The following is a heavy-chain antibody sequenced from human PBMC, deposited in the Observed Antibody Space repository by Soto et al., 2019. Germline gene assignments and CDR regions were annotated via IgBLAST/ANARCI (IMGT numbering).Heavy chain of an antibody. D-gene: IGHD2-21*01. V-gene: IGHV4-31*03. CDR3: AASCVGCGGFNYSAMDV. CDR2: IYYRGST. CDR1: GGSISSGGYY. J-gene: IGHJ6*02. Sequence: QVQLQESGPGLVKPSQTLSLTCTVSGGSISSGGYYWGWMRQHPGKGLEWIGYIYYRGSTYYNPSLKSRVTVSVDTSKNQFSLKLSCVTAADPAVYYCAASCVGCGGFNYSAMDVWGQGTTVTVSS.